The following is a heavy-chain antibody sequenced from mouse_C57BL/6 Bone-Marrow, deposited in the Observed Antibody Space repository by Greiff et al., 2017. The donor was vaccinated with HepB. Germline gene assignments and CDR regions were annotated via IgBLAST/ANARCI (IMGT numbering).Heavy chain of an antibody. D-gene: IGHD2-4*01. CDR2: ISSGSSTI. CDR1: GFTFSDYG. V-gene: IGHV5-17*01. Sequence: DVKLVESGGGLVKPGGSLKLSCAASGFTFSDYGMHWVRQAPEKGLEWVAYISSGSSTIYYADTVKGRFTISRDNAKNTLFLQMTSLRSEDTAMYYCAGNYDWDAMDYWGQGTSVTVSS. CDR3: AGNYDWDAMDY. J-gene: IGHJ4*01.